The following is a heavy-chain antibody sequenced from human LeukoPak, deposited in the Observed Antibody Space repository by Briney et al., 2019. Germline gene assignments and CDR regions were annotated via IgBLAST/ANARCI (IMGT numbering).Heavy chain of an antibody. CDR3: ARRSFSGSYYLQH. J-gene: IGHJ1*01. V-gene: IGHV5-51*01. CDR1: GYSFTTYW. D-gene: IGHD1-26*01. Sequence: GESLKFSCKGSGYSFTTYWIGWVRQMPGKGLEWMGIIYPDDSDPRYSPSFQGQVTISADKSISTAYLQWSSLKASDTGMYYCARRSFSGSYYLQHWAQGTLVTVSS. CDR2: IYPDDSDP.